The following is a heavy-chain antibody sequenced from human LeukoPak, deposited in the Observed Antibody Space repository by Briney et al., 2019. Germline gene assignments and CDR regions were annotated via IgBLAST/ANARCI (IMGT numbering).Heavy chain of an antibody. D-gene: IGHD6-13*01. V-gene: IGHV3-21*01. Sequence: GGSLRLSCAASGFTFSSYSMNWVRQAPGKGLEWVSSISSSSSYIYYADSVKGRFTISRDNAKNSLYLQMNSLRAEDTAVYYCARVSAAGTWFDYWGQGNLVTASS. J-gene: IGHJ4*02. CDR2: ISSSSSYI. CDR3: ARVSAAGTWFDY. CDR1: GFTFSSYS.